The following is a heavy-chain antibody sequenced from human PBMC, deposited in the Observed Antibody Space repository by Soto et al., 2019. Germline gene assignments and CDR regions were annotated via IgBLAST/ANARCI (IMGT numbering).Heavy chain of an antibody. CDR1: GFTFSSYA. CDR2: ISGSGGST. Sequence: EVQLLESGGGLVQPGGSLRLSCAASGFTFSSYAMSWVRQAPGKGLEWVSAISGSGGSTYYADSVKGRFTISRDHSTNTLYLQMSSLRAEDTAVYYCAKEYMVVVKTEDYWGQGSLVTVAS. V-gene: IGHV3-23*01. D-gene: IGHD2-15*01. J-gene: IGHJ4*02. CDR3: AKEYMVVVKTEDY.